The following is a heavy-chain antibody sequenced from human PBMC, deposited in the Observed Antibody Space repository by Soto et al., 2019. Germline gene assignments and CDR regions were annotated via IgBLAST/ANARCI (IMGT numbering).Heavy chain of an antibody. Sequence: QVHLQQWGAGLLKPSGTLSLTCAVSGGSFTEAYWTWVRQSPGRGLEWIGEVFHAGNTNYNPSLKSRVTLSRDTAKNQFSLRLTSLTAADSAVYYCARAPRELLAEGPLFLYYYYGFDVWGQGTTVIVSS. J-gene: IGHJ6*02. V-gene: IGHV4-34*12. D-gene: IGHD1-7*01. CDR3: ARAPRELLAEGPLFLYYYYGFDV. CDR1: GGSFTEAY. CDR2: VFHAGNT.